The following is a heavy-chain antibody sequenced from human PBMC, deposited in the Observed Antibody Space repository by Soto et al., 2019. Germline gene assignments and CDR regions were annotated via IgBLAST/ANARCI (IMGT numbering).Heavy chain of an antibody. Sequence: SETLSLTCTVSGGSISSGGYYWSWIRQHPGKGLEWIGYIYYSGSTYYNPSLKSRVTISVDTSKNQFSLKLGSVTAADTAVYYCASGSPLSWFDPWGQGTLVTVSS. CDR2: IYYSGST. V-gene: IGHV4-31*03. CDR3: ASGSPLSWFDP. CDR1: GGSISSGGYY. J-gene: IGHJ5*02.